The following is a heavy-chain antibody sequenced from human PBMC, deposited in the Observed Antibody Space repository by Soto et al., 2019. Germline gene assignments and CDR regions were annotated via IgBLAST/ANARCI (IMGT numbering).Heavy chain of an antibody. J-gene: IGHJ1*01. CDR1: GFTFSSYE. CDR3: ARTLGRDRAEYFQH. CDR2: ISSSGSTI. V-gene: IGHV3-48*03. D-gene: IGHD7-27*01. Sequence: EVQLVESGGGLVQPGGSLRLSCAASGFTFSSYEMNCVRQAPGKGLEWVSYISSSGSTIYYADSVKGRFTISRDNAKNSLYLQMNSLRAEDTAVYYCARTLGRDRAEYFQHWGQGTLVNVSS.